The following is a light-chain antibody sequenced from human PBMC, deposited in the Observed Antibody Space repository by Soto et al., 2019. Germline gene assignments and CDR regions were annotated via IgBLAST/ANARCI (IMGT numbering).Light chain of an antibody. CDR2: GNS. J-gene: IGLJ1*01. CDR3: QSYDSSLSGYV. CDR1: SSNIGAGYD. V-gene: IGLV1-40*01. Sequence: QAVVTQPPSVSGAPGQRVTISCTGSSSNIGAGYDVHWYQQLPGTAPKLLIYGNSNRPSGVPYRFSGSKSGTSASLAITGLQDEDEADYCCQSYDSSLSGYVFGTGTKLTVL.